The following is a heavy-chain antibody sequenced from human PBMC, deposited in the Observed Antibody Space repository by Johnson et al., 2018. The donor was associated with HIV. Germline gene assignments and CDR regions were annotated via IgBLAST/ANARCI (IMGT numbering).Heavy chain of an antibody. V-gene: IGHV3-30*03. J-gene: IGHJ3*02. CDR3: ARKSVINCDAFDI. CDR1: GLTLTTII. D-gene: IGHD4-23*01. Sequence: VQLVESGGGVVQPGGSLRVSCAVSGLTLTTIIVHWARQAPGKGLEWVAIISYGGNEKYYADSVKGRFTISRDDSKNTLLLQMKSLRAEDTAVYFCARKSVINCDAFDIWGQGTLVIVSS. CDR2: ISYGGNEK.